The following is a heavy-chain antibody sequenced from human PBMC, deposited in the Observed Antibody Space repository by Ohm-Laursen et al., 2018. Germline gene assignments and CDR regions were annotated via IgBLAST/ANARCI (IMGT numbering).Heavy chain of an antibody. V-gene: IGHV3-49*04. CDR1: GFTFGDYA. D-gene: IGHD3/OR15-3a*01. J-gene: IGHJ4*02. CDR3: VDGRYYFDY. CDR2: IRSKAYGGTT. Sequence: SLRLSCSASGFTFGDYAMNWVRQAPGKGLEWVGFIRSKAYGGTTEYAASVKGRFTISRDDSKSIANLQMNSLKTEDTAIYYCVDGRYYFDYWGQGALVTVSS.